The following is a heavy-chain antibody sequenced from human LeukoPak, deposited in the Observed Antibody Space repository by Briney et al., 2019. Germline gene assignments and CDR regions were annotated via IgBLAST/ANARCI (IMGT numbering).Heavy chain of an antibody. CDR3: ARGEYSSSWYGFDY. CDR1: GYTFTGYY. CDR2: INPNSGGT. Sequence: GASVKVSCKASGYTFTGYYMHWVRQAPGQGLEWMGWINPNSGGTNYAQKFQGSVTMTRDTSISTAYMELSRLRSDDTAVYYCARGEYSSSWYGFDYWGQGTLVTVSS. D-gene: IGHD6-13*01. J-gene: IGHJ4*02. V-gene: IGHV1-2*02.